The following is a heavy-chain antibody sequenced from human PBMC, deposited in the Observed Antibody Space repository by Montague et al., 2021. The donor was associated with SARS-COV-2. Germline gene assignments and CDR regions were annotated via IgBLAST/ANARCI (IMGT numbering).Heavy chain of an antibody. CDR2: IYYSGST. Sequence: SETLSLTCTVSGGSLSSYYWSWIRQPAGKGLEWIGYIYYSGSTNYNPSLKSRVTISVDTSKNQFSLKLSSVTAADTAVYYCARHGPFVVVTAIHDTFDIWGQGTMVTVSS. J-gene: IGHJ3*02. CDR3: ARHGPFVVVTAIHDTFDI. D-gene: IGHD2-21*02. V-gene: IGHV4-59*08. CDR1: GGSLSSYY.